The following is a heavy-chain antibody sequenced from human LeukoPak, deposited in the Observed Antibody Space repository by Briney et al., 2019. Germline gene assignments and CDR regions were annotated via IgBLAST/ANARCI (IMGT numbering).Heavy chain of an antibody. D-gene: IGHD3-22*01. CDR2: IIPIFGTA. J-gene: IGHJ4*02. CDR3: ARDAKDDSSGYCHFDY. Sequence: SVKVSCKASGGTFSSYAISWVRQAPGQGLEWMGGIIPIFGTANYAQKFQGRVTITADESTSTAYMELSSLRSEDTAVYYCARDAKDDSSGYCHFDYWGQGTLVTVSS. V-gene: IGHV1-69*13. CDR1: GGTFSSYA.